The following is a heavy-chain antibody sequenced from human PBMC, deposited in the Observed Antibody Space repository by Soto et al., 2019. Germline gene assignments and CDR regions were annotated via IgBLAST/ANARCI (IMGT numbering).Heavy chain of an antibody. V-gene: IGHV4-34*01. J-gene: IGHJ4*02. CDR1: GESFRRYF. CDR3: ARGWYNSGWYYNY. D-gene: IGHD6-19*01. Sequence: QVQLQQWGAGLLKPSETLSLTCTVYGESFRRYFWSWIRQPPGKGLEWIGEINHSGNTNYNPFLTSRVPIDVDTSKSQCSLKLNSVTAADTAVYYCARGWYNSGWYYNYWGQGTLVTVSS. CDR2: INHSGNT.